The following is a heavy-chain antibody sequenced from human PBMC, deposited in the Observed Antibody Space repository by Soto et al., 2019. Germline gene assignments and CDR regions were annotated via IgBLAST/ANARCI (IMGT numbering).Heavy chain of an antibody. CDR3: ASEYYTGASHSQAFDY. J-gene: IGHJ4*02. CDR1: GYIFTNIY. CDR2: SNPTGDGR. V-gene: IGHV1-46*01. D-gene: IGHD2-8*02. Sequence: QVQLVQSGAEVKNPGASVKISCKPFGYIFTNIYMHWVRQAPGQGLEWMGQSNPTGDGRDYAQKFRGRLTVTRDTSTSTLYMELSSLRSEDTAVYYCASEYYTGASHSQAFDYWGQGTRVTVSS.